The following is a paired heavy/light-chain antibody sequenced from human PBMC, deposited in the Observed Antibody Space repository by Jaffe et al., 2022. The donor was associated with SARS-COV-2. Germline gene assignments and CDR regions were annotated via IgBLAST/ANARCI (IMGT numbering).Light chain of an antibody. CDR3: QQSYSTPPLFT. CDR2: AAS. J-gene: IGKJ3*01. Sequence: DIQMTQSPSSLSASVGDRVTITCRASQSISSYLNWYQQKPGKAPKLLIYAASSLQSGVPSRFSGSGSGTDFTLTISSLQPEDFATYYCQQSYSTPPLFTFGPGTKVDIK. CDR1: QSISSY. V-gene: IGKV1-39*01.
Heavy chain of an antibody. Sequence: QVQLQESGPGLVKPSQTLSLTCTVSGGSISSGDYYWSWIRQPPGKGLEWIGYIYYSGSTYYNPSLKSRVTISVDTSKNQFSLKLSSVTAADTAVYYCARARDSSGYYVVFFDYWGQGTLVTVSS. J-gene: IGHJ4*02. D-gene: IGHD3-22*01. CDR1: GGSISSGDYY. CDR3: ARARDSSGYYVVFFDY. CDR2: IYYSGST. V-gene: IGHV4-30-4*01.